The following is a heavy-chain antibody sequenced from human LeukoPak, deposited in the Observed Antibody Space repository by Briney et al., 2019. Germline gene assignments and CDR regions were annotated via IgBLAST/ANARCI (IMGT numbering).Heavy chain of an antibody. CDR1: GGSFSGYY. CDR2: ISSSRFNI. Sequence: LSLTCAVYGGSFSGYYWSWVRQAPGKGLEWLSYISSSRFNIYYADSVKGRFTISRDNAKNSLYLQMNSLRAEDTAVYYCARLGGSERGYSGYDGGFDYWGQGTLVTVSS. V-gene: IGHV3-11*01. CDR3: ARLGGSERGYSGYDGGFDY. D-gene: IGHD5-12*01. J-gene: IGHJ4*02.